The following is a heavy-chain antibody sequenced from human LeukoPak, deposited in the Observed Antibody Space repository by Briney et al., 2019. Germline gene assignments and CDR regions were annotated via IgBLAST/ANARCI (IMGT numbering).Heavy chain of an antibody. Sequence: PGGSLRLSCAASGFTFSDYYMSWIRQAPGKGLEWVSYISSSGSTMYYADSVKGRFTISRDNAKNSLYLQMNSLRAEDTAVYYCASSRYFDWLKHWGQGTLVTVSS. D-gene: IGHD3-9*01. CDR2: ISSSGSTM. V-gene: IGHV3-11*01. J-gene: IGHJ5*02. CDR1: GFTFSDYY. CDR3: ASSRYFDWLKH.